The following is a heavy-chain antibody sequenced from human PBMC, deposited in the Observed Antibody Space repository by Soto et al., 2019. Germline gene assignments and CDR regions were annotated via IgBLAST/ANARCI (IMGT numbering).Heavy chain of an antibody. V-gene: IGHV3-30*18. CDR1: RFTFSGYC. D-gene: IGHD6-19*01. J-gene: IGHJ4*02. CDR2: ISNDGSNK. Sequence: LXLSCGASRFTFSGYCMHWVRQGPCKGLEWVAVISNDGSNKYYVDSVKGRFTISRDNSKNTLDLQMNSLRAEDTAVYYCAKDRVSEHSSGWPQGHWGQGTLVTVSS. CDR3: AKDRVSEHSSGWPQGH.